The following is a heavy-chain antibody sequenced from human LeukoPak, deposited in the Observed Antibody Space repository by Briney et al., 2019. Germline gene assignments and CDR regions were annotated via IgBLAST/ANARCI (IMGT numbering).Heavy chain of an antibody. J-gene: IGHJ6*03. V-gene: IGHV4-30-4*08. CDR2: IYYSGST. Sequence: PSQTLSLTCTVSGGSISSGDYYWSWIRQPPGKGLEWIGYIYYSGSTYYNPSLKSRVTISVDTSKNQFSLKLSSVTAADTAVYYCARDRGTIFGEVIGYMDVWGKGTTVTVSS. CDR3: ARDRGTIFGEVIGYMDV. D-gene: IGHD3-3*01. CDR1: GGSISSGDYY.